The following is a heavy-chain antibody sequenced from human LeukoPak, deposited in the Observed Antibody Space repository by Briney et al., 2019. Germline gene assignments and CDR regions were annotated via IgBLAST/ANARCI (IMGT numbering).Heavy chain of an antibody. D-gene: IGHD5-18*01. CDR1: GFTFSNYW. J-gene: IGHJ5*02. CDR3: VRDWPGDSYGADP. CDR2: IKNDGSKK. V-gene: IGHV3-7*01. Sequence: PGGSLRLSCAASGFTFSNYWMSWVRQAPGKGLEWVANIKNDGSKKYYVDSVKGRFTISRDNAKNSLYLQMNSLRADDTVVYYCVRDWPGDSYGADPWGQGTLVTVSS.